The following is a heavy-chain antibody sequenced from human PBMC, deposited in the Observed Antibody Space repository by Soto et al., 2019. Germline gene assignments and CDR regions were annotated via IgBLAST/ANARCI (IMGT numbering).Heavy chain of an antibody. CDR3: ARVSGSYYYGMDV. CDR1: GGSISSSYW. V-gene: IGHV4-4*02. CDR2: IYHSGST. Sequence: QVQLQESGPGLVKPSGTLSLTCAVSGGSISSSYWWSWVRQPPGKGLEWIGEIYHSGSTNYNTSLKSRVTISVDKSKNQFSLKVTSVPAADTAVYYCARVSGSYYYGMDVWGQGTTVTVSS. J-gene: IGHJ6*02.